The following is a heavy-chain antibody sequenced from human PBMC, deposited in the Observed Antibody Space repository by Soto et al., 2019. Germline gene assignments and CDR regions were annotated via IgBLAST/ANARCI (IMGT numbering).Heavy chain of an antibody. CDR3: VRGIPSQYSSNWLYWYFDL. Sequence: VQLVESGGGVVQPGRSLRLSCAASGFVYSTYAMHWVRLSPGEWLEWVALIWNDGTKKYYVDSVKGRFTISRDNSQNALNLQMDSLRVEDTAVYFCVRGIPSQYSSNWLYWYFDLWGRGTQVSVSS. V-gene: IGHV3-33*01. CDR2: IWNDGTKK. CDR1: GFVYSTYA. D-gene: IGHD6-13*01. J-gene: IGHJ2*01.